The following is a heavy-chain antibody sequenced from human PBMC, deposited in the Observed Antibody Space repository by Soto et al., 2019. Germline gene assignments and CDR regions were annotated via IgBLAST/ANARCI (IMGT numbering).Heavy chain of an antibody. J-gene: IGHJ1*01. V-gene: IGHV3-21*01. D-gene: IGHD1-26*01. CDR3: ARVSRVGATPFQH. Sequence: LSLSCAASGFTFSSYSMNCVRQAPGKGLEWVSSISSSSSYIYYADSVKGRFTISRDNAKNSLYLQMNSLRAEDTAVYYCARVSRVGATPFQHWGQGTLVTVSS. CDR2: ISSSSSYI. CDR1: GFTFSSYS.